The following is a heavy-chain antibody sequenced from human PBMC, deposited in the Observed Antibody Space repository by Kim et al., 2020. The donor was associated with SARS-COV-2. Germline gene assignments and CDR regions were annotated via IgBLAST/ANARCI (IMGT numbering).Heavy chain of an antibody. Sequence: TIDEQKFHGSVTMTEETSTDTAYMELSSLSSEDTAVYYCATKAVAGHFDYWGQGTLVTVSS. V-gene: IGHV1-24*01. CDR3: ATKAVAGHFDY. CDR2: T. D-gene: IGHD6-19*01. J-gene: IGHJ4*02.